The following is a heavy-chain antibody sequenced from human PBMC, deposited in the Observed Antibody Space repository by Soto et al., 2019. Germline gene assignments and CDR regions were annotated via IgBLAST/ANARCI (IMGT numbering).Heavy chain of an antibody. J-gene: IGHJ5*02. CDR2: TYYRSKWYR. V-gene: IGHV6-1*01. CDR3: ARTVGWLDP. Sequence: SQTLSLPCAISGDSVSSNSAAWNLTRQSPSRGLEWLGRTYYRSKWYREYAPSVKSRITINPDTSKNQFSLQLNSVSPEDTAVYYCARTVGWLDPWGQGSLVTVSS. CDR1: GDSVSSNSAA. D-gene: IGHD1-26*01.